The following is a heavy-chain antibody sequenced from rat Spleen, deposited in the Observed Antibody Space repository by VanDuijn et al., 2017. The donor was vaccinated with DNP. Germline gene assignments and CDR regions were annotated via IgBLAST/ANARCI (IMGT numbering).Heavy chain of an antibody. V-gene: IGHV5S11*01. CDR1: GFTFSHYY. J-gene: IGHJ2*01. CDR2: ISTGGGNT. Sequence: EVQLVESGGGLVQPGRSMKLSCAASGFTFSHYYMAWVRQAPTKGLEWVASISTGGGNTYYRDSVKGRFTISRDNAKSTLYLQMDSLRSEETATYYCATPLPLITIAAISDYWGQGVMVTVSS. D-gene: IGHD1-2*01. CDR3: ATPLPLITIAAISDY.